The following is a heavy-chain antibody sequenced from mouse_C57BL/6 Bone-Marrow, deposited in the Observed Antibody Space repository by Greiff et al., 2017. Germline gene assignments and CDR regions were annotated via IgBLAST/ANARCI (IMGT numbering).Heavy chain of an antibody. CDR3: ARHPY. Sequence: EVKLVESGGGLVQPGGSLKLSCAASGFTFSDYYMYWVRQTPEKRLEWVAYISNGGGSTYYPDTVQGRFTISRDNAKNTLYLQMSRLKSEDTAMYYCARHPYWGQGTLVTVSA. V-gene: IGHV5-12*01. J-gene: IGHJ3*01. CDR1: GFTFSDYY. CDR2: ISNGGGST.